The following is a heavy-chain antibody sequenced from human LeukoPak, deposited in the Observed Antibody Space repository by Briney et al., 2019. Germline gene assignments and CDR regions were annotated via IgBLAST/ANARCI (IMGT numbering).Heavy chain of an antibody. CDR1: GFMFHDYA. J-gene: IGHJ4*02. D-gene: IGHD3-22*01. CDR2: ITSGVGIT. CDR3: AKGDYYDLDY. V-gene: IGHV3-23*01. Sequence: PGGSLRLSCAAPGFMFHDYAIHWVRQAPGKGLEWVSIITSGVGITYYADSVKGRFTISRDNSKNILYLQMNSLRAEDTAVYYCAKGDYYDLDYWGQGTLVTVSS.